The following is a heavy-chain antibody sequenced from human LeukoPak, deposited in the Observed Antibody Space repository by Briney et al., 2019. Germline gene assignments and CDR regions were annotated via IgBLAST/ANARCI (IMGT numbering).Heavy chain of an antibody. D-gene: IGHD6-13*01. J-gene: IGHJ5*02. CDR1: GFTFSSYS. V-gene: IGHV3-48*01. Sequence: GGSLRLSCAASGFTFSSYSMNWVRQAPGKGLEWVSYISSSSSTIYYADSVKGRFTISRDNAKNSLYLQMNSLRAEDTAVYYCARSSPSTIAAFDPWGQGTLVTVSS. CDR2: ISSSSSTI. CDR3: ARSSPSTIAAFDP.